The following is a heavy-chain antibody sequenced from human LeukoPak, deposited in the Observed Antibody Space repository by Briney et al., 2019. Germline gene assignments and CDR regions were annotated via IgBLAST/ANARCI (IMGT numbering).Heavy chain of an antibody. CDR2: IYWDDDQ. V-gene: IGHV2-5*02. Sequence: SGPTLVNPTQTLTLTCTFSGFSLSTSGVGVGWIRQPPGKALEWLALIYWDDDQRHSPSLKSRLTITKDTSKNQVVLTMTNMDPVDTATYYCAHRRAYGSGSYLDSWGQGTLVTVSS. J-gene: IGHJ4*02. CDR3: AHRRAYGSGSYLDS. CDR1: GFSLSTSGVG. D-gene: IGHD3-10*01.